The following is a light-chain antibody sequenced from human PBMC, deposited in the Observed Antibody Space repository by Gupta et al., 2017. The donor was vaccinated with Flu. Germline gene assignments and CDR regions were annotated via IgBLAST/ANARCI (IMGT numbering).Light chain of an antibody. V-gene: IGKV1-39*01. CDR2: AAS. J-gene: IGKJ3*01. CDR3: QQSYRPA. CDR1: QRISSY. Sequence: DIQMTQSPSSLSASVGDRVTITCRTSQRISSYLNWYQQKPGEAPKLLITAASHLQDGVPSRFSGSGSGTDFTLSIRHLQTEDFATYYCQQSYRPAFGPGTKVDLK.